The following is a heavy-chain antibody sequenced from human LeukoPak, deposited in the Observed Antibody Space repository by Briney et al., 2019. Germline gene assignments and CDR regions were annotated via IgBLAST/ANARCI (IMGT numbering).Heavy chain of an antibody. CDR2: IYTSGST. CDR3: ARDAGDYEQYYYFDY. J-gene: IGHJ4*02. D-gene: IGHD4-17*01. Sequence: SETLSLTCTVSGGSISSYYWSWIRQPAGKGLEWIGRIYTSGSTNYNPSLKSRVTMSVDTSKNQFSLKLSSVTAADTAVYYCARDAGDYEQYYYFDYWGQGTLVTVSS. V-gene: IGHV4-4*07. CDR1: GGSISSYY.